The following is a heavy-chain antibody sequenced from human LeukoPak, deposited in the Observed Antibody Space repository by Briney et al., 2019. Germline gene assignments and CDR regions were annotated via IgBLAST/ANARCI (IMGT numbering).Heavy chain of an antibody. J-gene: IGHJ4*02. Sequence: PGRSLRLSCAASGFTFSSYGMHWVRQAPGKGLEWVAVTWYDGSNKYYADSVKGRFTISRDNSKNTLYLQMNSLRAEDTAVYYCAKISRYSSSWYYFDYWGQGTLVTVSS. CDR1: GFTFSSYG. V-gene: IGHV3-33*06. D-gene: IGHD6-13*01. CDR2: TWYDGSNK. CDR3: AKISRYSSSWYYFDY.